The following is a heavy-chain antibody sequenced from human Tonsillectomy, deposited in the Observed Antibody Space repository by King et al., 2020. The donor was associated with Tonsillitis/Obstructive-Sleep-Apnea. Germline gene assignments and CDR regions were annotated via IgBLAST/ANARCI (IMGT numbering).Heavy chain of an antibody. CDR3: ARSGSYSQFYYYYYYMDV. J-gene: IGHJ6*03. D-gene: IGHD1-26*01. V-gene: IGHV4-59*01. CDR1: GGSINNYY. CDR2: IYNSGSN. Sequence: VQLQESGPGLVKPSETLSLTCNVSGGSINNYYWNWIRPPPGKGLEWIGYIYNSGSNNYNPSLRSRVTILVDTSKSQVSLKLSSVTAAATAVYYCARSGSYSQFYYYYYYMDVWGKGTTVTVSS.